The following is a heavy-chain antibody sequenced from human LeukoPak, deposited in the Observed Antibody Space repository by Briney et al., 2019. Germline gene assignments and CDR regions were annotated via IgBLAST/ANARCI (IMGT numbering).Heavy chain of an antibody. CDR2: IYYSGST. Sequence: PSQTLSLTCTVSGGSISSGGYYWSWIRQHPGKGLEWIGYIYYSGSTYYNPSLKSRVTISVDTSKNQFSLKLSSVTAADTAVYYCARESAKRFGFGELDYWGQGTLVTVSS. CDR3: ARESAKRFGFGELDY. D-gene: IGHD3-10*01. CDR1: GGSISSGGYY. V-gene: IGHV4-31*03. J-gene: IGHJ4*02.